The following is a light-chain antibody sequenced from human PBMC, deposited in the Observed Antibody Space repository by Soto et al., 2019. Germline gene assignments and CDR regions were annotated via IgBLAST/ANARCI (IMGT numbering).Light chain of an antibody. J-gene: IGKJ1*01. V-gene: IGKV1-5*01. CDR2: DTS. Sequence: DIQMTQSPSTLSASVGDRVTITCRASQSISSWLAWYQQRPGKAHKXLIYDTSRLESAVPSRFSASGSGTEFTITISGLQPEDFETYDGQQLNSYPRTFGQGTKVDI. CDR3: QQLNSYPRT. CDR1: QSISSW.